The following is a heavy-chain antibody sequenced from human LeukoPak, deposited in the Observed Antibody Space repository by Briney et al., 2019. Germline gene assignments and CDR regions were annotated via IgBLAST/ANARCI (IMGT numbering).Heavy chain of an antibody. CDR1: GYSISSGYY. Sequence: PSETLSLTCTVSGYSISSGYYWGWIRQPPGKGLEWIGSIYHSGSTYYIPSLKSRVTISVDTSKNQFSLKLSSVTAADTAVYYCARDLIGGWKPFDYWGQGTLVTVSS. CDR3: ARDLIGGWKPFDY. D-gene: IGHD1-1*01. J-gene: IGHJ4*02. CDR2: IYHSGST. V-gene: IGHV4-38-2*02.